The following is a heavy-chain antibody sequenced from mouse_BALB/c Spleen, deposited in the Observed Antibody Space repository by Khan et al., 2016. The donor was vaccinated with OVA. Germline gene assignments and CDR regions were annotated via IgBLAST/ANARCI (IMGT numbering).Heavy chain of an antibody. CDR3: ARPPYFSYVMGY. D-gene: IGHD2-10*01. CDR1: GYTFTNYG. Sequence: QIQLVQSGPELKKPGETVKISCKASGYTFTNYGMNWVKQAPGKGLKWMGWINTYTGEPTYADDFKGRFAFSLETSANTAYLQINNLKNEDTATYFGARPPYFSYVMGYWGQGTSVTVSS. V-gene: IGHV9-3-1*01. CDR2: INTYTGEP. J-gene: IGHJ4*01.